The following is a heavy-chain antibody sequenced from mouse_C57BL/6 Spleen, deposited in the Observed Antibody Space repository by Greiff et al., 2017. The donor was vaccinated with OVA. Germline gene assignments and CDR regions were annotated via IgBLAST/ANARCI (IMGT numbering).Heavy chain of an antibody. Sequence: VKLMESGAELVKPGASVKISCKASGYAFSSYWMNWVKQRPGKGLEWIGQIYPGDGDTNYNGKFKGKATLTADKSSITAYMQLSSLTSEDSAVYFCAKIGGFITTVVDAMDYWGQGTSVTVSS. CDR2: IYPGDGDT. CDR1: GYAFSSYW. D-gene: IGHD1-1*01. V-gene: IGHV1-80*01. J-gene: IGHJ4*01. CDR3: AKIGGFITTVVDAMDY.